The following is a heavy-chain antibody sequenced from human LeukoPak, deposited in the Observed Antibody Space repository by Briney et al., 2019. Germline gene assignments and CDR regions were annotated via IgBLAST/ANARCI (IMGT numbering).Heavy chain of an antibody. CDR2: ISWNSGSI. CDR3: AKDISERSNYFDY. D-gene: IGHD1-14*01. Sequence: GRSLRLSCAASGFTFDDYAMHWVRQAPGKGLEWVSGISWNSGSIGYADSVKGRFTISRDNAKNSLYLQLNSLRAEDTALYYCAKDISERSNYFDYWGQGTLVTVSS. J-gene: IGHJ4*02. V-gene: IGHV3-9*01. CDR1: GFTFDDYA.